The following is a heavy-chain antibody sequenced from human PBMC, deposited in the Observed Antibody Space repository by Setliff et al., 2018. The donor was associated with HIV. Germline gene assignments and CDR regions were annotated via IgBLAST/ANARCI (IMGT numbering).Heavy chain of an antibody. CDR3: ARGNNDLESFDY. J-gene: IGHJ4*02. CDR2: IYASGKT. CDR1: GGSLNTYY. Sequence: PSETLFLTCTVSGGSLNTYYWSWIRQSGGKGLEWIGRIYASGKTTFNPSLKSRVRMSVDTSKNQFSLKLTSVTASDTAVYYCARGNNDLESFDYWGQGALVTVSS. V-gene: IGHV4-4*07. D-gene: IGHD3-3*01.